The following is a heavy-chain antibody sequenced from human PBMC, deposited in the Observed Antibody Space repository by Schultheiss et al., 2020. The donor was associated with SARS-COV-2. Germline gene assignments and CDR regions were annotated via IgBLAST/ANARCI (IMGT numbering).Heavy chain of an antibody. V-gene: IGHV3-30*02. D-gene: IGHD2-15*01. Sequence: GESLKISCAASGFTFSSYGMHWVRQAPGKGLEWVAVIWYDGSNKYYADSVKGRFTISRDNSKNTLYLQMNSLRAEDTAVYYCAKGYCSGGSCYRLHGYYYYGMDVWGQGTTVTVSS. J-gene: IGHJ6*02. CDR1: GFTFSSYG. CDR3: AKGYCSGGSCYRLHGYYYYGMDV. CDR2: IWYDGSNK.